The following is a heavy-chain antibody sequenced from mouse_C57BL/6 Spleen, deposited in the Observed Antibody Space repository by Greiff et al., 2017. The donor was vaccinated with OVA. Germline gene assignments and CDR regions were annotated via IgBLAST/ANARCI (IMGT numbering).Heavy chain of an antibody. V-gene: IGHV5-6*01. CDR2: ISSGGSYT. D-gene: IGHD3-2*02. CDR3: ARHEAAQALFAY. Sequence: EVKVVESGGDLVKPGGSLKLSCAASGFTFSSYGMSWVRQTPDKRLEWVATISSGGSYTYYPDSVKGRFTISRDNAKNTLYLQMSSLKSEDTAMYYCARHEAAQALFAYWGQGTLVTVSA. J-gene: IGHJ3*01. CDR1: GFTFSSYG.